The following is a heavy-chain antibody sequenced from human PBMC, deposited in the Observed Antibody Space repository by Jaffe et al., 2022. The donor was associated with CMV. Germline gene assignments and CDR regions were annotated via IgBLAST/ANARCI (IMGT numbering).Heavy chain of an antibody. J-gene: IGHJ6*03. Sequence: QLQLQESGPGLVKPSETLSLTCTVSGGSISSSSYYWGWIRQPPGKGLEWIGSIYYSGSTYYNPSLKSRVTISVDTSKNQFSLKLSSVTAADTAVYYCARLVTQENLSYYYYYYMDVWGKGTTVTVSS. V-gene: IGHV4-39*01. CDR1: GGSISSSSYY. CDR3: ARLVTQENLSYYYYYYMDV. CDR2: IYYSGST. D-gene: IGHD5-18*01.